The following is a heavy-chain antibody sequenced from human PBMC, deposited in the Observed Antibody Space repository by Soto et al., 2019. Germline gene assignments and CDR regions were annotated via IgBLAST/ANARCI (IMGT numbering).Heavy chain of an antibody. CDR1: GFTFSSYA. CDR2: ISSNGGST. CDR3: VKAWIEVVAEDYYYYGMDV. V-gene: IGHV3-64D*08. D-gene: IGHD2-15*01. J-gene: IGHJ6*02. Sequence: GGSLRLSCSASGFTFSSYAMHWVRQAPGKGLEYVSAISSNGGSTYYADSVKGRFTISRDNSKNTLYLQMSSLRAEDTAVYYCVKAWIEVVAEDYYYYGMDVWGQGTTVTVSS.